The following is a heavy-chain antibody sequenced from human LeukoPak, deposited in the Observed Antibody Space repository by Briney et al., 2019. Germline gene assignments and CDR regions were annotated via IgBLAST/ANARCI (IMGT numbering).Heavy chain of an antibody. CDR3: ARASGPFDY. D-gene: IGHD3-10*01. Sequence: GGSLRLSCAASGFTFSVYGMHWVRQAPGKGLEWVAVIWNDGSNKCYADSVKGRFTISRDNSKNMLYLQMSSLRAEDTAVYSCARASGPFDYWGQGTLVTVSS. CDR1: GFTFSVYG. V-gene: IGHV3-33*01. CDR2: IWNDGSNK. J-gene: IGHJ4*02.